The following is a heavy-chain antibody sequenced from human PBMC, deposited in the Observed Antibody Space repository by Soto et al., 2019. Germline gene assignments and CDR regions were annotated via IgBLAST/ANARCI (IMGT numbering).Heavy chain of an antibody. CDR2: SSALNGYT. CDR1: GCTNTTHC. Sequence: AAVKVPCKASGCTNTTHCFTWVGQAPGQGLEWMGWSSALNGYTNYAQNFQGRLTITTDSSTSTVYMELRSLRSDDTAVYYCASATSIAIGLRNWGQGTLVTVSS. J-gene: IGHJ4*02. D-gene: IGHD6-6*01. CDR3: ASATSIAIGLRN. V-gene: IGHV1-18*01.